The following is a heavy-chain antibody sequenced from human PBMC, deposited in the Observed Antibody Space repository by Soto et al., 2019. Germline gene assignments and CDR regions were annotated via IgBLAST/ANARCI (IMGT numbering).Heavy chain of an antibody. D-gene: IGHD6-19*01. V-gene: IGHV3-23*01. J-gene: IGHJ4*02. Sequence: GSLLLACAASGCTFKESAMNWVRQAPGKGLEWVASISDTGASTWYAESVRGRLSISRDNSKNTLYLQMNSLRGEDTDVYYCAKGRGSGWAWYFDNWGQGTLVTVSS. CDR2: ISDTGAST. CDR1: GCTFKESA. CDR3: AKGRGSGWAWYFDN.